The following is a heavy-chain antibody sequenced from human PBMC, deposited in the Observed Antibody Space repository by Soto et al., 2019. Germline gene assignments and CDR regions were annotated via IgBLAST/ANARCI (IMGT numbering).Heavy chain of an antibody. D-gene: IGHD1-20*01. CDR1: GFNVGAFA. CDR3: TRETVAGITGLDY. J-gene: IGHJ4*02. CDR2: ISVSDAFI. V-gene: IGHV3-23*01. Sequence: EVQLLESGGDLVQPGGSLRLSCEASGFNVGAFAVNWVRQAPGKGLEWVSGISVSDAFIYYADSVMGRFSISRDASENILYLQMNSLRVDDTALYYCTRETVAGITGLDYWGPGTLVTVSS.